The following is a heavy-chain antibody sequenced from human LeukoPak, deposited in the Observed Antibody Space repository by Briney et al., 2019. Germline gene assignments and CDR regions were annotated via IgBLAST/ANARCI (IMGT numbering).Heavy chain of an antibody. J-gene: IGHJ4*02. CDR2: ISYDGSRK. D-gene: IGHD3-22*01. Sequence: PGGSLRLSCAASGFTFSSYAMHWVRQAPGKGLECVAVISYDGSRKYYADSVKGRFTISRDNSKNTLYLQMNSLRAEDTAVYYCARAILVVITEIDYWGQGTLVTVSS. CDR3: ARAILVVITEIDY. V-gene: IGHV3-30-3*01. CDR1: GFTFSSYA.